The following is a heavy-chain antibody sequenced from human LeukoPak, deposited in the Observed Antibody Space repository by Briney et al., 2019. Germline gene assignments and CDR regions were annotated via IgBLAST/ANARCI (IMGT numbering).Heavy chain of an antibody. Sequence: KAGGSLRLSCAASGFTFSSYSMNWVRQAPGKGLEWVSSISGSSSYTFYADSVRGRFTISRDNAKNSLYLQMNSLRAEDTAVYHCARGTTGGYSPSHWGQGTLVTVSS. D-gene: IGHD5-12*01. CDR2: ISGSSSYT. J-gene: IGHJ4*02. CDR3: ARGTTGGYSPSH. CDR1: GFTFSSYS. V-gene: IGHV3-21*01.